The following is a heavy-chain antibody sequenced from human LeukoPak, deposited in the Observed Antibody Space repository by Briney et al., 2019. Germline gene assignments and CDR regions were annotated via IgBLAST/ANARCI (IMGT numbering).Heavy chain of an antibody. D-gene: IGHD3-22*01. CDR1: GFTFSSYG. J-gene: IGHJ4*02. CDR2: ISYDGSNK. Sequence: PGGSLRLSCAASGFTFSSYGMHWVRQAPGKGLEWVAVISYDGSNKYYADSVKGRFTISRDSSKNTLYLQMNSLRAEDTAVYYCAKGLYDSSGYYSSSGDYWGQGTLVTVSS. CDR3: AKGLYDSSGYYSSSGDY. V-gene: IGHV3-30*18.